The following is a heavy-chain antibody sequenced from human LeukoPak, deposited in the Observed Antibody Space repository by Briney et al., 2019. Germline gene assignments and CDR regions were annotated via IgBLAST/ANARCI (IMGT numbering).Heavy chain of an antibody. V-gene: IGHV3-74*01. CDR1: GFTFSSYW. CDR2: INTDGSST. Sequence: GGSLRPSCAASGFTFSSYWMHWVRQAPGKGLVWVSRINTDGSSTSYADSVKGRFTISRDNAENTRYLQMNSLRAEDTAVYYCARGAFGGYDYWGQGTLVTVSS. J-gene: IGHJ4*02. D-gene: IGHD3-10*01. CDR3: ARGAFGGYDY.